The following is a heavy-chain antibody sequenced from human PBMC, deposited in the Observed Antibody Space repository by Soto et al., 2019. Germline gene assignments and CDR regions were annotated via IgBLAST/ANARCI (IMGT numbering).Heavy chain of an antibody. CDR1: GGSISSYY. Sequence: SETLSLTCTVSGGSISSYYWIWIRQPPGKGLEWIGYIYYTGSTNYNPSLKSRVTISLDTSRNQFSLKLSSVTAADTAVFYCAREYANSPEAFDFWGQGALVTVSS. D-gene: IGHD2-2*01. CDR2: IYYTGST. CDR3: AREYANSPEAFDF. J-gene: IGHJ4*02. V-gene: IGHV4-59*01.